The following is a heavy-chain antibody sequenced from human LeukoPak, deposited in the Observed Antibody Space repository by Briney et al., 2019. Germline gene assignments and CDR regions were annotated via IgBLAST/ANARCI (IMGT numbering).Heavy chain of an antibody. CDR1: GYSISSGDYY. CDR2: TYYSGNT. V-gene: IGHV4-30-4*08. Sequence: KASETLSLTCAVSGYSISSGDYYWNWIRQPPGKGLEWIGYTYYSGNTYYNPSLKSRITISVDTSKKQFSLKLSTVTAADTAVYYCAALRYYYYYMGVWGQGTTVTVSS. CDR3: AALRYYYYYMGV. J-gene: IGHJ6*03.